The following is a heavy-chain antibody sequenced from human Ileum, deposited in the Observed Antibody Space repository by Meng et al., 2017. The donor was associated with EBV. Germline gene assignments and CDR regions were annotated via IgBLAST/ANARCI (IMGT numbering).Heavy chain of an antibody. D-gene: IGHD1-26*01. J-gene: IGHJ4*02. Sequence: QVQLQPSGPGLVRPSETLSLTCTVSGASVTRSGYYWSWLRQSPGKGLEWLGYVNYNGDSTYNPSLKSRVTIFIDTSKKQFYLNLTSATAADTAIYYCARDLRVGGAFDYWGQGTLVTVSS. CDR2: VNYNGDS. CDR3: ARDLRVGGAFDY. CDR1: GASVTRSGYY. V-gene: IGHV4-61*08.